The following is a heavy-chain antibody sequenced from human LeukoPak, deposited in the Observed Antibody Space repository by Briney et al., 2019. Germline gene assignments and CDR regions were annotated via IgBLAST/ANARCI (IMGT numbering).Heavy chain of an antibody. CDR3: ARDRDGYNGLDY. CDR1: GGSITTGGYY. D-gene: IGHD5-24*01. V-gene: IGHV4-31*03. CDR2: IYYSGST. J-gene: IGHJ4*02. Sequence: PSETLSLTCTVSGGSITTGGYYWTWIRQHPGKGLEWIGYIYYSGSTYSNPSLKSRLTISVDTSKNRFSLKLSSVTAADPAVYYCARDRDGYNGLDYWGQGTLVTVSS.